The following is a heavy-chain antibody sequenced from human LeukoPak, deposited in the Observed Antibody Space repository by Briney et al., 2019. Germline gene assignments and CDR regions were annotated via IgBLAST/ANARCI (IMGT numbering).Heavy chain of an antibody. CDR2: INNSGST. V-gene: IGHV4-34*01. CDR3: ASSLGDY. CDR1: GGSFSGYY. J-gene: IGHJ4*02. Sequence: SETLSLTCAVYGGSFSGYYWSWIRQPPGKGLEWIGEINNSGSTNYNPSLKSRVTISVDTSKNQFSLKLSSVTAADTAVYYCASSLGDYWGQGTLVTVSS.